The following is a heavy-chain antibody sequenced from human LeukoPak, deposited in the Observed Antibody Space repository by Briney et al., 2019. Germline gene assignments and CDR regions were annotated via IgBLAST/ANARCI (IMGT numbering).Heavy chain of an antibody. J-gene: IGHJ5*02. V-gene: IGHV3-23*01. D-gene: IGHD4-17*01. Sequence: GGSLRLSCAASGFTFSSYAMSWVRQAPGKGLEWVSAISGSGGSTYYADSVKGRFTISRDNSKNTLYLQMNSLRAEDTAVYYCAKDRGFGDYPTGFDPWGQGTLVTVPS. CDR1: GFTFSSYA. CDR2: ISGSGGST. CDR3: AKDRGFGDYPTGFDP.